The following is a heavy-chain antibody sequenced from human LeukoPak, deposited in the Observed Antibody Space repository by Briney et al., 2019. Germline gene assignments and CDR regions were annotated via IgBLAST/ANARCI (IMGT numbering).Heavy chain of an antibody. CDR3: VRGGGVVAGTYDY. Sequence: GGSLRLSRAASGFTFITYAFRWVRQAPGKGLEYVSAISNNGEDTYYADSVKGRFTISRDNSKNTLYLQMGSLRAEDMAVYYCVRGGGVVAGTYDYWGQGTLVTVSS. D-gene: IGHD6-19*01. CDR2: ISNNGEDT. V-gene: IGHV3-64*02. CDR1: GFTFITYA. J-gene: IGHJ4*02.